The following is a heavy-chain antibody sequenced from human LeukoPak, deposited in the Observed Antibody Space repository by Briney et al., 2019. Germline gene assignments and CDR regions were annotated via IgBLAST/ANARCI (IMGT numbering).Heavy chain of an antibody. CDR2: ISYDGSNK. CDR3: ASTRRIVGANTGMDV. J-gene: IGHJ6*02. D-gene: IGHD1-26*01. CDR1: GFTFSSYA. V-gene: IGHV3-30*04. Sequence: GRSLRLSSAASGFTFSSYAMHWVRQAPGKGLEWVAVISYDGSNKYYADSVKGRFTISRDNSENTLYLQMNNLRAEDTAVYYCASTRRIVGANTGMDVWGQGTTVTVSS.